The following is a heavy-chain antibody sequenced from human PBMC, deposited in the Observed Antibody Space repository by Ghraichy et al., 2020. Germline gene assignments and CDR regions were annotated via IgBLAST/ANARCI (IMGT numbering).Heavy chain of an antibody. V-gene: IGHV3-53*04. CDR3: ARDRVHCGDECYLKYYFGMDV. D-gene: IGHD2-21*01. CDR2: IYSDGDT. J-gene: IGHJ6*02. CDR1: GLAVSSNY. Sequence: GESLRLSCAASGLAVSSNYMTWVRQAPGKGLEWVSIIYSDGDTYYADSVKGRFTISRHSSNNTLYLQMNSLRDEDTAVYFCARDRVHCGDECYLKYYFGMDVWGQGTTVTVSS.